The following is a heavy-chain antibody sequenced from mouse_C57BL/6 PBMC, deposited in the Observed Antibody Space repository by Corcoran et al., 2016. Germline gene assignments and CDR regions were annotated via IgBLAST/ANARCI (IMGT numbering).Heavy chain of an antibody. V-gene: IGHV1-80*01. J-gene: IGHJ2*01. CDR1: GYAFSSYW. CDR2: IYPGDGDT. Sequence: QVQLQQSGAELVKPGASVKISCKASGYAFSSYWMNWVKQRPGKGLEWIGQIYPGDGDTNYNGKFKGKATLTAEKSSSTAYMQLSSLTSEDSAVYFCARSGVLLRSRFDYWGQGTTLTVSS. CDR3: ARSGVLLRSRFDY. D-gene: IGHD1-1*01.